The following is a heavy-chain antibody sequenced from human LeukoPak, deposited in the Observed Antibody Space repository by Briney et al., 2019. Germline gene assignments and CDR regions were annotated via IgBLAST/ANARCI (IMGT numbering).Heavy chain of an antibody. CDR1: GFTFSSYA. Sequence: PGRSLRLSCAASGFTFSSYAMHWVRQAPGKGLEWVAVISYDGSNKYYADSVKGRFTISRDNSKNTLYLQMNSLRAEDTAVYYCAKPPGYSSGWHAEYFQHWGQGTLVTVSS. D-gene: IGHD6-19*01. CDR3: AKPPGYSSGWHAEYFQH. J-gene: IGHJ1*01. V-gene: IGHV3-30-3*02. CDR2: ISYDGSNK.